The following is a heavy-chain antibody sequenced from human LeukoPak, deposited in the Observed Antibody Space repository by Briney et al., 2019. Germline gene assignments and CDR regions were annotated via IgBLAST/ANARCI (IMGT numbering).Heavy chain of an antibody. CDR3: AQTYCSSTRCYPRAFDI. Sequence: GASVKVSCKASGYTFTRYAMHWVRQAPAQRLEWMGWIYVGNGNTKYSQKFQDRVTITRDTSASTAYIELSSMRSEDTAVYYCAQTYCSSTRCYPRAFDIWGQGTMVTVSS. CDR1: GYTFTRYA. J-gene: IGHJ3*02. CDR2: IYVGNGNT. D-gene: IGHD2-2*01. V-gene: IGHV1-3*01.